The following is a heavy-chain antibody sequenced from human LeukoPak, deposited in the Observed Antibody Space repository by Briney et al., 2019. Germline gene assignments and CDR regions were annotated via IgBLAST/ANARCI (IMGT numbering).Heavy chain of an antibody. D-gene: IGHD2-2*01. CDR3: ASRRSTLSCSSTSCSLGY. CDR1: GFTFRSYW. Sequence: GGSLRLSCAASGFTFRSYWMSWVRQAPGKGLEWVANIKQDGSDKYYVDSVKGRFTISRDNAKNSLYLQMNSLRAEDTAVYYCASRRSTLSCSSTSCSLGYWGQGTLVTVSS. J-gene: IGHJ4*02. V-gene: IGHV3-7*01. CDR2: IKQDGSDK.